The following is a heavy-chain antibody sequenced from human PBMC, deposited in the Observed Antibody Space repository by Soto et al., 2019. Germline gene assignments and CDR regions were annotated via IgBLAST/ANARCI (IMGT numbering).Heavy chain of an antibody. Sequence: QVQLVQSGAEVKKPGSSVKVSCKASGGTFSSYAISWVRQAPGQGLEWMGGIIPIFGTANYAQKFQGRVTITADESTSTAYMELSSLRSEDTAVYYCARDQDIVVVPATKSYYYYYGMDVWGQGTTVTVSS. CDR3: ARDQDIVVVPATKSYYYYYGMDV. V-gene: IGHV1-69*01. J-gene: IGHJ6*02. CDR2: IIPIFGTA. CDR1: GGTFSSYA. D-gene: IGHD2-2*01.